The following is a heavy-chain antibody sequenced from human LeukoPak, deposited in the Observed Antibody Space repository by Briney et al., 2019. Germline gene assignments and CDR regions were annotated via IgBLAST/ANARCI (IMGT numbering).Heavy chain of an antibody. D-gene: IGHD3-22*01. V-gene: IGHV4-4*07. CDR3: ASEAYYHDSSGYYKY. CDR2: IYTSGST. Sequence: SETLSLTCTVSRDSISSFHWSWIRQPAGKGLEWIGRIYTSGSTNYNPSLKSRVTMSVDTSKNQFSLKLSSVTAADTAVYYCASEAYYHDSSGYYKYWGQGTLVTVSS. CDR1: RDSISSFH. J-gene: IGHJ4*02.